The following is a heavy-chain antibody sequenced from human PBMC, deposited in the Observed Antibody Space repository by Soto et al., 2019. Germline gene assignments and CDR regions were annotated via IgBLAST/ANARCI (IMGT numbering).Heavy chain of an antibody. Sequence: QVQLVESGGXVVQPGRSLRLSCAASGFTFSSYAMHWVRQAPXKGLEWVAVISSDGSNKYYADSVKGRFTISRDNSKNTLYLQMNSLRAEDTAVYYCARFKGCSGGTCYSYFDYWGQGTLVTVSS. J-gene: IGHJ4*02. CDR1: GFTFSSYA. CDR3: ARFKGCSGGTCYSYFDY. V-gene: IGHV3-30-3*01. CDR2: ISSDGSNK. D-gene: IGHD2-15*01.